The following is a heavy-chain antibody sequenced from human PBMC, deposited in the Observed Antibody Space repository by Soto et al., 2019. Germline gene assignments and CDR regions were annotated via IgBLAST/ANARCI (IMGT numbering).Heavy chain of an antibody. Sequence: PSETLSLTCTVSGGSISSSSYYWGWIRQPPGKGLEWIGSIYYSGSTYHNPSLKSRVTISVDTSKNQFSLKLSSVTAADTAVYYCARVGGFGATTIDYWGQGTLVTVS. J-gene: IGHJ4*02. V-gene: IGHV4-39*07. CDR1: GGSISSSSYY. CDR3: ARVGGFGATTIDY. D-gene: IGHD3-10*01. CDR2: IYYSGST.